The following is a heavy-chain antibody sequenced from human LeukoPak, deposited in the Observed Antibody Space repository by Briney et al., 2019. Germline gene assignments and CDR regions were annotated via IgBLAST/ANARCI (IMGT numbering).Heavy chain of an antibody. CDR2: INPSGGST. D-gene: IGHD5-18*01. CDR1: GYTFTSYY. CDR3: ARCGYSDGWSCDH. J-gene: IGHJ5*02. Sequence: ASVKVSCKASGYTFTSYYMHWVRQAPGQGLEWMGIINPSGGSTSYAQKFQGRVTMTRDTSASTAYMELSSLRSEDTAVYYCARCGYSDGWSCDHWGQGTLVTVSS. V-gene: IGHV1-46*01.